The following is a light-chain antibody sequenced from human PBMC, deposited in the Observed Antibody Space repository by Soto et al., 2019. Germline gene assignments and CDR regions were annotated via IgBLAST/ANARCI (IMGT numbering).Light chain of an antibody. J-gene: IGKJ3*01. Sequence: DIQMTQSPPSLSASVGDRVTITCRASQGIRNFVAWYQQKPGKAPKLLIYAASTLQSGVPSRFSGSGSGTDFPLTINILQPEDVATYSCQKYSSVPVFGPGTKVEIK. CDR2: AAS. CDR1: QGIRNF. V-gene: IGKV1-27*01. CDR3: QKYSSVPV.